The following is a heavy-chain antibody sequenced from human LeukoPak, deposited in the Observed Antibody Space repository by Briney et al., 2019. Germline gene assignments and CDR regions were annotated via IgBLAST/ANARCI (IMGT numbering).Heavy chain of an antibody. J-gene: IGHJ5*02. CDR1: GGSISSYY. V-gene: IGHV4-59*01. CDR3: ARGGSGSYYLDWFDP. Sequence: SETLSLTCTVSGGSISSYYWSWIRQPPGKGLEWIGYIYYSGSTNYNPSLKSRVTISVDTSKNQFSLKLSSVTAADTAVYYCARGGSGSYYLDWFDPWGQGTLVTVSS. CDR2: IYYSGST. D-gene: IGHD3-10*01.